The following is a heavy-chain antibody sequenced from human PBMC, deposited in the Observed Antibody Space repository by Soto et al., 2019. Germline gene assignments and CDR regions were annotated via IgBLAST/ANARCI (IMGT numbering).Heavy chain of an antibody. V-gene: IGHV1-69*04. CDR3: ARDRASGDVAGTTPDSYFYMDV. Sequence: ASVKVSCKASGGTFSSYTISWVRQAPGQGLEWMGRIIPILGIANYAQKFQGRVTITADKSTSTAYMELSSLRSEDTAVYYCARDRASGDVAGTTPDSYFYMDVWGKGTTVTVSS. D-gene: IGHD6-19*01. CDR1: GGTFSSYT. CDR2: IIPILGIA. J-gene: IGHJ6*03.